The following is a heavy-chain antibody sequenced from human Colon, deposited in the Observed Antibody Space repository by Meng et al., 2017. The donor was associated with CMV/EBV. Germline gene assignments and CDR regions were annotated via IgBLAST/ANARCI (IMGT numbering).Heavy chain of an antibody. CDR3: GKQLAAAGLCIDY. CDR2: IYSGGTAA. V-gene: IGHV3-23*03. J-gene: IGHJ4*02. D-gene: IGHD6-13*01. CDR1: GFSFSSYA. Sequence: GGSLRLSCAASGFSFSSYAMSWVRQAPGKGLKWVAEIYSGGTAASYADSVKGRFTVSRDNSRNMVYLQMNSLRADDTAVYYCGKQLAAAGLCIDYWGQGTLVTVSS.